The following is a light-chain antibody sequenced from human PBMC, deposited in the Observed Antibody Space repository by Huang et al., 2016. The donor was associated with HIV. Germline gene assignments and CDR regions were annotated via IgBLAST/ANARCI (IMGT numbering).Light chain of an antibody. CDR2: DAS. CDR1: QRVSSY. J-gene: IGKJ4*01. Sequence: EIVLTQSPATLSLSPGERATLSCRASQRVSSYLAWYQQQPGQAPRLLIYDASNRATGLPARFRCSGSGTDFTLTISSLEPEDFSLYYCQQRSNWPPTFGGGTKVEIK. CDR3: QQRSNWPPT. V-gene: IGKV3-11*01.